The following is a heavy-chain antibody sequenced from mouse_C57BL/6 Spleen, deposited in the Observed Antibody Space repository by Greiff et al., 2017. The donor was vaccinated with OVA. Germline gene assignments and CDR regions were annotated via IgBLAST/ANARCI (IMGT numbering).Heavy chain of an antibody. J-gene: IGHJ4*01. CDR1: GYTFTSYW. CDR3: ARGGYYGSSYDAMDY. V-gene: IGHV1-69*01. D-gene: IGHD1-1*01. Sequence: QVQLQQPGAELVMPGASVKLSCKASGYTFTSYWMHWVKQRPGQGLEWIGEIDPSDSYTNYNQKFKGKSTLTVDKSSSTAYMQLSSLTSEDSAVYYCARGGYYGSSYDAMDYWGQGTSVTVSS. CDR2: IDPSDSYT.